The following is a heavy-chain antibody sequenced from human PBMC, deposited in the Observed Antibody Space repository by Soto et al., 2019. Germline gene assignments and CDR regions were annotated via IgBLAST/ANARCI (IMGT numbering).Heavy chain of an antibody. V-gene: IGHV5-10-1*01. D-gene: IGHD6-6*01. CDR1: GYSFTSYW. J-gene: IGHJ6*02. Sequence: GESLKISCKGSGYSFTSYWIGWVRQMPGKGLEWMGRIDPSDSYTNYSPSFQGHVTISADKSISTAYLQWSSLKASDTAMYYCARGRAWAARYYGMDVWGQGTTVTVSS. CDR2: IDPSDSYT. CDR3: ARGRAWAARYYGMDV.